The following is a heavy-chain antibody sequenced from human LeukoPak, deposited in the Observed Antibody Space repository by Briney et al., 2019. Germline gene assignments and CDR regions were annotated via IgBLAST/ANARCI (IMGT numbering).Heavy chain of an antibody. CDR3: ARDGNYYDSSGYFAFDI. V-gene: IGHV1-18*01. D-gene: IGHD3-22*01. J-gene: IGHJ3*02. CDR1: GYTFTSYG. CDR2: IRAYNGNT. Sequence: ASVKLSCKASGYTFTSYGISWVRQAPGQGLGWMGWIRAYNGNTNYAQKLQGRVSMTTDTSTSTAYMELSRLRSDDTAVYYCARDGNYYDSSGYFAFDIWGQGTIVTVSS.